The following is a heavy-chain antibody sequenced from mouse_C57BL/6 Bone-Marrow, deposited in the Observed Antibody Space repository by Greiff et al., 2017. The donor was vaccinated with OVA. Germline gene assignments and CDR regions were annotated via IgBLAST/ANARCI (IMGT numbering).Heavy chain of an antibody. Sequence: EVKLVESEGGLVQPGSSMKLSCTASGFTFSDYYMAWVRQVPEKGLEWVANINYDGSSTYYLDSLKSRFIISRDNAKNILYLQMSSLKSEDTATYYCARDGGLYYYLYFDYWGQGTTLTVSS. D-gene: IGHD2-4*01. V-gene: IGHV5-16*01. CDR2: INYDGSST. J-gene: IGHJ2*01. CDR1: GFTFSDYY. CDR3: ARDGGLYYYLYFDY.